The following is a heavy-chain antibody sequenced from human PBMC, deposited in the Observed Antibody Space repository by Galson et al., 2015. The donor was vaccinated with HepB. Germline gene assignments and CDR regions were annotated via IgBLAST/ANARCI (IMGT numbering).Heavy chain of an antibody. CDR3: ARGGV. J-gene: IGHJ6*04. Sequence: SLRLSCAASGLTFSDYSMNWVRQAPGKGLEWVAYISSSSNTIYYADSVKGRFTISRDNAKKSLYLQMNSLKTEDTALYYCARGGVWGKGTTVTVSS. CDR2: ISSSSNTI. D-gene: IGHD1-26*01. V-gene: IGHV3-48*04. CDR1: GLTFSDYS.